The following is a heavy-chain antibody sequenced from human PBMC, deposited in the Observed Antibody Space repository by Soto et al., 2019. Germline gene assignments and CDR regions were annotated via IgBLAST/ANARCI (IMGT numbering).Heavy chain of an antibody. CDR3: ATISGRGGPLRFED. CDR1: VGLFSVFS. J-gene: IGHJ4*01. V-gene: IGHV1-69*06. CDR2: VLPITGST. Sequence: QVQLVQSGAEVKKPGSSVKVSCKTSVGLFSVFSFNWVRQAPGHGLEWMGGVLPITGSTDYAQKIQGRLTITADRSTSTIDMELGRLTSDDKPKYYCATISGRGGPLRFEDGGQGTLISVSS. D-gene: IGHD5-12*01.